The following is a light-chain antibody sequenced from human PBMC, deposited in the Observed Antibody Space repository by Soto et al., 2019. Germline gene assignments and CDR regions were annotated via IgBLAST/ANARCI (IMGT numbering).Light chain of an antibody. V-gene: IGKV3-15*01. Sequence: EIVMTQSPATLSVSPGERATLSCRASQRVSSNLAWYQQKPGQAPRLLIYGASTRATGIPARFSGSGSGTEFTITISNLQSEDFAVYYCQQYNNWPLTFGGGTKVEIK. CDR1: QRVSSN. CDR2: GAS. J-gene: IGKJ4*01. CDR3: QQYNNWPLT.